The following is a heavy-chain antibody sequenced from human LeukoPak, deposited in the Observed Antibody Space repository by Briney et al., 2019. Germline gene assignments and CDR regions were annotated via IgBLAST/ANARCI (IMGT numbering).Heavy chain of an antibody. CDR2: ISSSSSYI. V-gene: IGHV3-21*01. Sequence: GGSLRLSCAASGSTFSSYSMNWVRQAPGKGLEWVSSISSSSSYIYYADSVKGRFTISRDNAKNSLYLQMNSLRAEDTAVYYCARTYGSGSYGLGDAFDIWGQGTMVTVSS. D-gene: IGHD3-10*01. CDR1: GSTFSSYS. J-gene: IGHJ3*02. CDR3: ARTYGSGSYGLGDAFDI.